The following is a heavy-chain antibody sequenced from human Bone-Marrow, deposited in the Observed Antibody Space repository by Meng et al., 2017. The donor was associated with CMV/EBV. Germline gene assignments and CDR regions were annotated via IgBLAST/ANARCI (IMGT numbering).Heavy chain of an antibody. CDR3: SRLYDSSGIDY. D-gene: IGHD3-22*01. V-gene: IGHV4-39*07. CDR2: IYHTGTT. J-gene: IGHJ4*02. Sequence: TCTGSGDDISSSSVDWGWIRQHPGKGMEWIGSIYHTGTTFYNPSLKSRVTISVATSKNTFSLNLNSVTAADTAVYYCSRLYDSSGIDYWSQGTLVTVSS. CDR1: GDDISSSSVD.